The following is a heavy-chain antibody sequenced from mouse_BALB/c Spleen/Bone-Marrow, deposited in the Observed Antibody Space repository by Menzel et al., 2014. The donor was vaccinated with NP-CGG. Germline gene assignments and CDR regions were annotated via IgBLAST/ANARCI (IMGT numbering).Heavy chain of an antibody. J-gene: IGHJ4*01. D-gene: IGHD2-4*01. CDR1: GFTFSSFG. V-gene: IGHV5-17*02. CDR3: ARKGAMITRYYAMDY. CDR2: ISNGSSTI. Sequence: EVKLVESGGGLVQPGGSRKLSCAASGFTFSSFGMHWVRQAPEKGLEWVAYISNGSSTIYYADTVKGRFTISRDNPKNTLFLQMTSLRSEDTAMYYCARKGAMITRYYAMDYWGQGTSVTVSS.